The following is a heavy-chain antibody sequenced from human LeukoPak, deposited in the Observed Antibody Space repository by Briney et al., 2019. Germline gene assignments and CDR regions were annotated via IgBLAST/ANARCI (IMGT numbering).Heavy chain of an antibody. Sequence: GGSLRLSCAASGFTFDDYAMHWVRQAPGKGLEWVSSISSSSSYIYYADSVKGRFTISRDNAKNSLYLQMNSLRAEDTAVYYCASGNIARDYWGQGTLVTVSS. D-gene: IGHD2/OR15-2a*01. CDR3: ASGNIARDY. V-gene: IGHV3-21*01. CDR1: GFTFDDYA. CDR2: ISSSSSYI. J-gene: IGHJ4*02.